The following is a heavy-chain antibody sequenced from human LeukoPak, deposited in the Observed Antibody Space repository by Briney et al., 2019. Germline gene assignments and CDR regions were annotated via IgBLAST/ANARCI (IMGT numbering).Heavy chain of an antibody. CDR1: GFTFDDYA. CDR3: AKVYCTNGVCYEDAFDI. V-gene: IGHV3-9*03. D-gene: IGHD2-8*01. J-gene: IGHJ3*02. Sequence: GGSLRLSCAASGFTFDDYAMHWVRQTPGKGLEWVSGISWNSGSIGYADSVKGRFTISRDNAKNSLYLQMNSLRAEDMALYYCAKVYCTNGVCYEDAFDIWGQGTMVTVSS. CDR2: ISWNSGSI.